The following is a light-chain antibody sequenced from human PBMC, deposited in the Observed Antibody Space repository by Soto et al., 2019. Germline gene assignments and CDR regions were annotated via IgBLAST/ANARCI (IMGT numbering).Light chain of an antibody. CDR1: QSISSY. Sequence: EIVLTQSPATLSLPPGERATLSCRASQSISSYLAWYQQKPGQAPRLLIYDASNRATGIPARFSGSGSGTDFTLTISSLEPEDFAVYYCQQRGDWPLYTFGQGTRLEIK. V-gene: IGKV3-11*01. CDR2: DAS. J-gene: IGKJ2*01. CDR3: QQRGDWPLYT.